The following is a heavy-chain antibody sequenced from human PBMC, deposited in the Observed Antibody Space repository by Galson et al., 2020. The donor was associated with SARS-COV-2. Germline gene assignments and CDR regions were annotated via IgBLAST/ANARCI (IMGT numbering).Heavy chain of an antibody. CDR1: GYSFSSYW. J-gene: IGHJ4*02. V-gene: IGHV5-51*01. CDR2: IFPDDSDT. CDR3: ARRFHRDGYNYEIDY. Sequence: GESLKISCKASGYSFSSYWIGWVRQKTGKGLEWMGVIFPDDSDTRYSPSFQGQVTISADNSISTAYLQWSSLKASDTAMYYCARRFHRDGYNYEIDYWGQGTLVTVSS. D-gene: IGHD5-12*01.